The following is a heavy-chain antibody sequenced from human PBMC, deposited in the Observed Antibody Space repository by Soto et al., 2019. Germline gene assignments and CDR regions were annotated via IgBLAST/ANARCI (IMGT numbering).Heavy chain of an antibody. V-gene: IGHV4-30-2*01. CDR2: ISHSGST. J-gene: IGHJ5*02. CDR1: GGSRTQGTSS. D-gene: IGHD6-13*01. CDR3: VRESAPSGPNYFDT. Sequence: TLAVTSSVAGGSRTQGTSSWNSDRQQPGKGLEWIAYISHSGSTYYNPSLKGRVTVSVDRSKNQFSLKLDSVSAADTAIYYCVRESAPSGPNYFDTWGPGTLVTVSS.